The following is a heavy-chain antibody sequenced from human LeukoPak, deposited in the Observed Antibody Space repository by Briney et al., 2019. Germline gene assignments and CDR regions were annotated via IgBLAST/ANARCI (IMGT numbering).Heavy chain of an antibody. V-gene: IGHV4-39*01. CDR3: ARQSGNYHVGFFDT. CDR2: IYYGGNT. J-gene: IGHJ5*02. D-gene: IGHD1-26*01. Sequence: PSETLSLTCTVSDGSISSGTYYWAWIRQPPGKGLEWIGTIYYGGNTYNNPSLKSRVIISLDTSMDQFSLVLKAVTAADTGVYYCARQSGNYHVGFFDTWGQGTLVTVSS. CDR1: DGSISSGTYY.